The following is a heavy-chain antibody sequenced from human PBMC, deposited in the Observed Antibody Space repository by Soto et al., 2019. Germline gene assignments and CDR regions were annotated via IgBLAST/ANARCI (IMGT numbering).Heavy chain of an antibody. CDR1: GFDFSTYD. CDR3: ARSPSGSFPSGSAFDI. Sequence: EVQLVESGGGLVQSGGSLTLSCAASGFDFSTYDMFWVRQPTGKGLEWVSAIGTHADTFYPDSVKGRFTISRENARNFLYLQMNSLRAGDTAVYYCARSPSGSFPSGSAFDIWGQGTMVTVSS. V-gene: IGHV3-13*01. J-gene: IGHJ3*02. CDR2: IGTHADT. D-gene: IGHD1-26*01.